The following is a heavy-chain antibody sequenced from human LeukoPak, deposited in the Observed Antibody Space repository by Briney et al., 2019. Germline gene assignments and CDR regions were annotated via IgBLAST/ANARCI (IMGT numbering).Heavy chain of an antibody. CDR2: ISSSGVTI. V-gene: IGHV3-48*04. Sequence: GGSLRLSCAASGFTFSTCSMNWVRQAPGKGLEWVSYISSSGVTIYYADSVKGRFTISRDNAKNSLYLQMNSLRAEDTAVYYCSRAPSCGDSRGYFDLWNRGTLVTVSS. CDR3: SRAPSCGDSRGYFDL. J-gene: IGHJ2*01. CDR1: GFTFSTCS. D-gene: IGHD2-21*02.